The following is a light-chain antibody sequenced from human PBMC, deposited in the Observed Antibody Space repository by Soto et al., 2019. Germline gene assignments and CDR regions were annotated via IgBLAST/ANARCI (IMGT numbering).Light chain of an antibody. V-gene: IGKV3-15*01. J-gene: IGKJ1*01. CDR1: QSITRN. CDR2: GAS. Sequence: LSVSPGEIATLSCRDSQSITRNLAWYQQSPGQAPRLLIYGASTRATGIQARFSGSGSGTEFTLTINSLQSEDFAVYYCQQYTNGHRWRLGQGTKVEIK. CDR3: QQYTNGHRWR.